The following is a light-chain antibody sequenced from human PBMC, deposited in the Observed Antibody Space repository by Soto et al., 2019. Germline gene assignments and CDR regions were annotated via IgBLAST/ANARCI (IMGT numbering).Light chain of an antibody. J-gene: IGLJ3*02. CDR3: FLYLGSGIWG. V-gene: IGLV8-61*01. CDR2: STN. CDR1: SGSVSTSYY. Sequence: QTVVTQEPSFSVSPGRTVTLTCGLSSGSVSTSYYPSWYQQTPGQAPRTLIYSTNTRSSGVPDRFSGSILGNKAALTITGAQADYESYYYWFLYLGSGIWGFGGGTQPT.